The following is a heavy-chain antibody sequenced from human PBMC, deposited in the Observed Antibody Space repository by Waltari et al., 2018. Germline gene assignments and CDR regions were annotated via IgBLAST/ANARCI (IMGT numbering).Heavy chain of an antibody. CDR2: ISGRSDLT. J-gene: IGHJ3*02. CDR3: ARDRSYGFDAFDI. V-gene: IGHV3-23*01. Sequence: EVQLLESGGGLVQAGGSLRVSCVDSGFSFRCYAMYWGRQAPGRGLEWVSAISGRSDLTYYADSVKGRFTISRDNSKNTLFLQMTSLRAEDTALYYCARDRSYGFDAFDIWGQGTMVTVSS. CDR1: GFSFRCYA. D-gene: IGHD3-10*01.